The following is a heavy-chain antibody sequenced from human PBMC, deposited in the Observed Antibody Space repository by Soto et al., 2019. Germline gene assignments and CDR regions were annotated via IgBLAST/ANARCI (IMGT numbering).Heavy chain of an antibody. CDR1: GYTFTSYG. CDR3: ARDRSVYSGYVYYYYYGMDV. CDR2: ISAYNGNT. Sequence: GASVKVSCKASGYTFTSYGISWVRQAPXQGLEWMGWISAYNGNTNYAQKLQGRVTMTTDTSTSTAYMELRSLRSDDTAVYYCARDRSVYSGYVYYYYYGMDVWGQGTTVTVSS. V-gene: IGHV1-18*01. J-gene: IGHJ6*02. D-gene: IGHD5-12*01.